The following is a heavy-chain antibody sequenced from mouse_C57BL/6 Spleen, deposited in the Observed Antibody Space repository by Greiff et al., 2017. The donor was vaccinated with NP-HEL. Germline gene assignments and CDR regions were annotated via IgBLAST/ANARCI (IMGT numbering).Heavy chain of an antibody. CDR2: INPSNGGT. D-gene: IGHD2-3*01. J-gene: IGHJ3*01. CDR1: GYTFTSYW. CDR3: ARSDGYSPFAY. V-gene: IGHV1-53*01. Sequence: VQLQQSGTELVKPGASVKLSCKASGYTFTSYWMHWVKQRPGQGLEWIGNINPSNGGTNYNEKFKSKATLTVDKSSSTAYMQISSLTSVDSAVYYCARSDGYSPFAYWGQGTLVTVAA.